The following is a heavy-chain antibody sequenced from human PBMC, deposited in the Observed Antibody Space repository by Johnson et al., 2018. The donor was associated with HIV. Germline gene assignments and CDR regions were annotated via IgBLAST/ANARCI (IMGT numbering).Heavy chain of an antibody. Sequence: VQLVESGGGVVQPGRSLRLSCAASGFTFSSYAMHWVRQAPGKGLEWVAVISYDGSNKYYADSVKGRFTISRDNAKNSLYLQMNSLRAEDTAVYYCARDPIAARRAFDIWGQGTMVTVSS. CDR1: GFTFSSYA. CDR3: ARDPIAARRAFDI. J-gene: IGHJ3*02. V-gene: IGHV3-30-3*01. D-gene: IGHD6-6*01. CDR2: ISYDGSNK.